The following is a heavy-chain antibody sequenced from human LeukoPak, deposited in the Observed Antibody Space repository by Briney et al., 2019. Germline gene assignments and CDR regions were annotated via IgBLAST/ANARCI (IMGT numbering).Heavy chain of an antibody. CDR3: AIEGPGELDPTFDY. V-gene: IGHV1-18*01. D-gene: IGHD1-26*01. CDR1: GYTFTNYG. J-gene: IGHJ4*02. CDR2: ISPYNGNT. Sequence: ASVKVSFKASGYTFTNYGISWVRRAPGQGLEWMAWISPYNGNTKYAQKFQGRVTMTTDKSTSTAYMELRSLGSDDTAVYYCAIEGPGELDPTFDYWGQGTLVTVSS.